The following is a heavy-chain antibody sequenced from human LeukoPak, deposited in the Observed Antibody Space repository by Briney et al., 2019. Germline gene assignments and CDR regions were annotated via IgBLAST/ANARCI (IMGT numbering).Heavy chain of an antibody. Sequence: GGSLRLSCAASGFTFSSYEMNWVRQAPGKGLEWVSYISSSGSTIYYADSVKGRFTISRDNAKNSLYLQMNSLRAEDTAVYYCARNYDIGRYFDYWGQGTLVTVSS. CDR3: ARNYDIGRYFDY. D-gene: IGHD3-22*01. CDR1: GFTFSSYE. V-gene: IGHV3-48*03. J-gene: IGHJ4*02. CDR2: ISSSGSTI.